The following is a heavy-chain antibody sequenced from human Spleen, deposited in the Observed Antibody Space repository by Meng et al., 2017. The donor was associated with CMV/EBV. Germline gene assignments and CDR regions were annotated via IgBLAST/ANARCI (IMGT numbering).Heavy chain of an antibody. CDR3: GRGGQSSSRSSLPN. D-gene: IGHD6-13*01. V-gene: IGHV3-7*01. CDR1: GFTFSSYW. J-gene: IGHJ4*02. Sequence: GGSLRLSCAASGFTFSSYWMSWVRQAPGKGLEWVANINQDGSEKYYVDSVKGRFTISRDNAKNSLDLQMNSLRDEDTAVYYCGRGGQSSSRSSLPNWGQGTLVTVSS. CDR2: INQDGSEK.